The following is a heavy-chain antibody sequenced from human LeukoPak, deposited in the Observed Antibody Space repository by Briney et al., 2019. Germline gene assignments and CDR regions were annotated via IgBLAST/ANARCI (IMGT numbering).Heavy chain of an antibody. CDR1: GFTFSSCA. V-gene: IGHV3-64D*09. D-gene: IGHD6-19*01. Sequence: GGSLKLSCSASGFTFSSCAMHWVRQAPGMGLEYVSGINDYGTTTHYGDSVRGRVTISRDDSKNTVHLQMSSLRAEDTAVYYCVKDLSGWYSFDYWGQGTLVTVSS. CDR3: VKDLSGWYSFDY. CDR2: INDYGTTT. J-gene: IGHJ4*02.